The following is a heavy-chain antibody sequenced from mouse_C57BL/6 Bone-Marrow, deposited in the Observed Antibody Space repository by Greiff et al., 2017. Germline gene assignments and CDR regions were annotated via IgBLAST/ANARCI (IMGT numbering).Heavy chain of an antibody. CDR2: IDPSDSYT. D-gene: IGHD2-3*01. Sequence: QVQLQQPGAELVKPGASVTLSCKASGYTFTSYWMQWVKQRPGQGLEWIGEIDPSDSYTNYNQKFTGQATLTVATSSSTAYMQLSSLKSEDSAVYYCARWGRWLLDYWGQGTTLTVSA. J-gene: IGHJ2*01. CDR3: ARWGRWLLDY. V-gene: IGHV1-50*01. CDR1: GYTFTSYW.